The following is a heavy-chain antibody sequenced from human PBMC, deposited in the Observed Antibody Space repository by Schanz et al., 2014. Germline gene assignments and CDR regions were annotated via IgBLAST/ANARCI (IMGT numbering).Heavy chain of an antibody. D-gene: IGHD6-19*01. CDR2: INPSGGST. Sequence: QVQLVQSGAEVKKPGASVKVSCKASGSTLTSSNRPWVRQAPGQGLEWMGIINPSGGSTSYAQKFQGRVTMTRDTSTSTVYMYLSSLRSEDTAVYYCARRYSSGWYEFDYWGQGTLVTVSS. V-gene: IGHV1-46*03. CDR1: GSTLTSSN. J-gene: IGHJ4*02. CDR3: ARRYSSGWYEFDY.